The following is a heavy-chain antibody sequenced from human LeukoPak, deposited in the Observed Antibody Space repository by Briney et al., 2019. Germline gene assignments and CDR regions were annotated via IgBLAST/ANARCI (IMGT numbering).Heavy chain of an antibody. Sequence: GGSLRLSCAASGFTFSSYGMHWVRQAPGKGLEWVAVISYDGSNKYYADSVKGRFTISRDNSKNTLYLQMNSLRAEDTAVYYCARDLYITGTTSHFDYWGQGTLVTVSS. V-gene: IGHV3-30*03. CDR3: ARDLYITGTTSHFDY. CDR1: GFTFSSYG. CDR2: ISYDGSNK. D-gene: IGHD1-7*01. J-gene: IGHJ4*02.